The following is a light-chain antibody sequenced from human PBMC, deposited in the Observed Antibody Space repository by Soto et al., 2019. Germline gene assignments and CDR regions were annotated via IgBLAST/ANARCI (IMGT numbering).Light chain of an antibody. CDR3: SSYARGSRA. CDR1: SSDVGGYNY. J-gene: IGLJ3*02. V-gene: IGLV2-8*01. CDR2: EVS. Sequence: QSALTQPPSASGSPGQSVTISCTGTSSDVGGYNYVSWYQQHPGKAPKLMIYEVSKRPSGVPDRFSGSKSGNTASLTVSGLQAEDEADYYCSSYARGSRAFGGGTKVTVL.